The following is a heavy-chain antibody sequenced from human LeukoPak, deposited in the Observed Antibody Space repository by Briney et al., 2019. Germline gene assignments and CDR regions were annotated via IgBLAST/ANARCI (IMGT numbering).Heavy chain of an antibody. D-gene: IGHD3-10*01. Sequence: GGSLRLSCAASGFTFSSYAMSWVRQAPGKGLEWVSAISGSGGSTYYADSVKGRFTISRDNAKNSLYLQMNSLRAEDTAVYYCAREGPYYGSGSYLFCAFDIWGQGTMVTVSS. CDR3: AREGPYYGSGSYLFCAFDI. J-gene: IGHJ3*02. CDR1: GFTFSSYA. CDR2: ISGSGGST. V-gene: IGHV3-23*01.